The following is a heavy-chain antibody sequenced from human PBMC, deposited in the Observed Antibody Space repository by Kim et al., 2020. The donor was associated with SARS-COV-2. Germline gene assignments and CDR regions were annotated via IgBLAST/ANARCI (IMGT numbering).Heavy chain of an antibody. CDR1: GFTFSSYW. Sequence: GGSLRLSCAASGFTFSSYWMHWVRQAPGKGLVRVSRINNDGSTTSYADSVNGRFTISRDNAKNTLYLQMNSLRAEDTAVYYCARDHRGYCSGGSCSGFDPWGQGTLVTVSS. V-gene: IGHV3-74*01. D-gene: IGHD2-15*01. CDR3: ARDHRGYCSGGSCSGFDP. J-gene: IGHJ5*02. CDR2: INNDGSTT.